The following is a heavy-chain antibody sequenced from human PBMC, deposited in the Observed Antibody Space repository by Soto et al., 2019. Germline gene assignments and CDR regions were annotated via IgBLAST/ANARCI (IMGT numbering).Heavy chain of an antibody. J-gene: IGHJ6*02. CDR3: ARGRVIQLWSYGMDV. Sequence: PGGSLRLSCAASGFTFSSYSMNWVRQAPGKGLEWVSSISSSSSYIYYADSVKGRFTISRDNAKNSLYLQMNSLRAEDTAVYYCARGRVIQLWSYGMDVWGQGTTVTVSS. CDR2: ISSSSSYI. CDR1: GFTFSSYS. D-gene: IGHD5-18*01. V-gene: IGHV3-21*01.